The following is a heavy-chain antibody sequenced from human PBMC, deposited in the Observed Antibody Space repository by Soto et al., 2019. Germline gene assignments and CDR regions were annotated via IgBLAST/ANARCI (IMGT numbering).Heavy chain of an antibody. J-gene: IGHJ5*02. Sequence: ASVKVSCKSSGYSFTNDDVSWVRQATGQGLEWMGWMNPGSGDTGYAQKFQGRVTMTRDISIATAYMELSSLRSDATAIYYCARMETFGSLNWFDPWGKGTMVPVSS. CDR3: ARMETFGSLNWFDP. V-gene: IGHV1-8*01. CDR2: MNPGSGDT. CDR1: GYSFTNDD. D-gene: IGHD3-16*01.